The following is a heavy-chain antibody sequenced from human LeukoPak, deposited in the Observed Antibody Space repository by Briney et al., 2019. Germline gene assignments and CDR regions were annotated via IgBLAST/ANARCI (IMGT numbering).Heavy chain of an antibody. D-gene: IGHD2-2*01. Sequence: GSLRLSCAASGFTFSSYAMHWVRQAPGKGLEWIGDVNHSGSTNYNPSLKSRVTISVDTSKNQFSLKLSSVTAADTAVYHCARVLSIVVVPGATFWFDPWGQGTLVTVSS. CDR2: VNHSGST. CDR1: GFTFSSYA. J-gene: IGHJ5*02. V-gene: IGHV4-34*01. CDR3: ARVLSIVVVPGATFWFDP.